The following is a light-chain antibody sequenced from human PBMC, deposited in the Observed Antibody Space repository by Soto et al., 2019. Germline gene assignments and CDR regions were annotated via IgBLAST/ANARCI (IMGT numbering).Light chain of an antibody. V-gene: IGKV4-1*01. CDR3: HQYFGTLQT. CDR2: WAS. Sequence: DIVMTQSPDSLAVSLGERATINCKSNKSLLFTSNNKNYLAWFQQKPGQPPKLLISWASTRESGVPERFSGSGSGTDFTLTISSLQAEDVAVYYCHQYFGTLQTFGQGTRVEIK. J-gene: IGKJ1*01. CDR1: KSLLFTSNNKNY.